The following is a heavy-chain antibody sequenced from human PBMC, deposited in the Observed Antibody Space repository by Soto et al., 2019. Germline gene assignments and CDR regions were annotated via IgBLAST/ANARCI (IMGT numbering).Heavy chain of an antibody. J-gene: IGHJ4*02. CDR3: AKDLHSSGWAAYNFDY. CDR1: GFTFSNYG. V-gene: IGHV3-30*18. D-gene: IGHD6-25*01. CDR2: ISYDGSNK. Sequence: QVQLVESGGGVVQPGRSLRLSCAAPGFTFSNYGMHWVRQAPGKGLEWVALISYDGSNKYYTDSVKSRFTISRDNTKNTLFLQMNSLRAEDSAVYYCAKDLHSSGWAAYNFDYWGQGTLVTVSS.